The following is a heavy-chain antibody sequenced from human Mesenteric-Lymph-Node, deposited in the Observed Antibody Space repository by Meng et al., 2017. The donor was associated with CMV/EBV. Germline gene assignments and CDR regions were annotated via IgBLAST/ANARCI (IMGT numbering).Heavy chain of an antibody. CDR2: INPNSGGT. Sequence: QVQLVQSGAEVKKPGASVKVSCKASGYISGYYMHWVRQAPGQGLEWMGRINPNSGGTNYAQKFQGRVIMTRDTSISTAYMELSRLRSDDTAVYYCARDLARFWGQGTLVTVSS. CDR3: ARDLARF. J-gene: IGHJ4*02. CDR1: GYISGYY. V-gene: IGHV1-2*06.